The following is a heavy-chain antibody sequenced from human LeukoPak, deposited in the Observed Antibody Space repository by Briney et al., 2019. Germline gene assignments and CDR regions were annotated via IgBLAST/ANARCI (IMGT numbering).Heavy chain of an antibody. Sequence: TGGSLRLSCAASGFTFDDYAMHWVRQAPGKGLEWVSGISWNSGSIGYADSVKGRFTISRDNAKNSLYLQMNSLRAEDTALYYCVSGWLTYWGQGTLVTVSS. CDR1: GFTFDDYA. D-gene: IGHD6-19*01. J-gene: IGHJ4*02. CDR2: ISWNSGSI. V-gene: IGHV3-9*01. CDR3: VSGWLTY.